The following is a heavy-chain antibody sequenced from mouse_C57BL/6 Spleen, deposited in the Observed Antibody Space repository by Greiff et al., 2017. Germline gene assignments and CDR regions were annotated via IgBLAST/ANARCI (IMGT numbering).Heavy chain of an antibody. J-gene: IGHJ3*01. D-gene: IGHD1-1*01. CDR1: GYTFTSYW. CDR3: ARSDYGVARCAY. Sequence: VQLQQPGAELVKPGASVKLSCKASGYTFTSYWMHWVKQRPGQGLEWIGMIHPNSGSTNYNEKFKSKATLTVDKSSSTAYMQLSSLTSEDSAVXYCARSDYGVARCAYWGQGTLVTVSA. V-gene: IGHV1-64*01. CDR2: IHPNSGST.